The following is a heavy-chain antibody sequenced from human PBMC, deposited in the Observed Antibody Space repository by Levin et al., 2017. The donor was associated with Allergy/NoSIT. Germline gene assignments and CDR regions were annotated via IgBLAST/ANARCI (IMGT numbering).Heavy chain of an antibody. CDR2: ISYDGSNK. V-gene: IGHV3-30-3*01. J-gene: IGHJ4*02. D-gene: IGHD3-10*01. Sequence: GGSLRLSCAASGFTFSSYAMHWVRQAPGKGLEWVAVISYDGSNKYYADSVKGRFTISRDNSKNTLYLQMNSLRAEDTAVYYCARGMVRGVIIHYWGQGTLVTVSS. CDR3: ARGMVRGVIIHY. CDR1: GFTFSSYA.